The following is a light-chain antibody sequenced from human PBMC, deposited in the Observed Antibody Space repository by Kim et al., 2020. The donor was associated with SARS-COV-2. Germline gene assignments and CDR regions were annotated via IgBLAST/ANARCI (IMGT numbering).Light chain of an antibody. V-gene: IGLV1-51*01. J-gene: IGLJ2*01. CDR2: DNN. Sequence: QSVLTQPPSVSAAPGQGVTISCSGNSSNIGNSYVSWYQQFPGTAPKLLIYDNNKRPSGIPDRFSGSKSGTSATLGITGLQTRDEAVYHCGTWDTSLTAGVFGGGTQLTVL. CDR1: SSNIGNSY. CDR3: GTWDTSLTAGV.